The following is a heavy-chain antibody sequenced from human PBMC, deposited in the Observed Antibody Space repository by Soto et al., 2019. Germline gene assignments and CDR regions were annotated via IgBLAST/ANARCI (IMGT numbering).Heavy chain of an antibody. V-gene: IGHV3-30*18. D-gene: IGHD3-22*01. J-gene: IGHJ3*02. Sequence: PGGSLSLSCAASGFTFSSYGMHWVRQAPGKGLEWVAVISYDGSNKYYADSVKGRFTISRDNSKNTLYLQMNSLRAEDTAVYYCAKALYYYDSSGRVDAFDIWGQGTMVTVSS. CDR3: AKALYYYDSSGRVDAFDI. CDR2: ISYDGSNK. CDR1: GFTFSSYG.